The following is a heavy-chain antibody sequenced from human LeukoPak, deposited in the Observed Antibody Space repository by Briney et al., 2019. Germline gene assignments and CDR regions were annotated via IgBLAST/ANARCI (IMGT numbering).Heavy chain of an antibody. D-gene: IGHD2-21*02. CDR2: ITGSGGST. Sequence: GGSLTLPCAASGFTFSSCAMRWVRQAPGKGLEWVSAITGSGGSTYYADSVKGRITISRDNSKNTLYLQMNSLRAEDTAVYYCAKGGIVVVTAISEYFQHWGQGTLVTVS. CDR1: GFTFSSCA. V-gene: IGHV3-23*01. J-gene: IGHJ1*01. CDR3: AKGGIVVVTAISEYFQH.